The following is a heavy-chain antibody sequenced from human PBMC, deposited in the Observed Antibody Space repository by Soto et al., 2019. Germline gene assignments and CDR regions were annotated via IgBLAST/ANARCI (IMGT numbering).Heavy chain of an antibody. V-gene: IGHV1-46*01. CDR3: ARDRVGITIFGVVIIPHDAFDI. J-gene: IGHJ3*02. D-gene: IGHD3-3*01. Sequence: GASVKVSCKASGYTFTSYYMHWVRQAPGQGLEWMGIINPSGGSTSYAQKFQGRVTMTRDTSTSTVYMELSSLRSEDTAVYYCARDRVGITIFGVVIIPHDAFDIWGQGTMVTVS. CDR2: INPSGGST. CDR1: GYTFTSYY.